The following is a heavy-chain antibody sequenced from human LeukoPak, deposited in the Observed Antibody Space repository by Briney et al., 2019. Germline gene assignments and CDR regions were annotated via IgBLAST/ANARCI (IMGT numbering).Heavy chain of an antibody. CDR2: INHSGST. CDR3: AREDDSSGYPPF. Sequence: PSETLSLTCAVYGGSFSGYYWSWIRQPPGKGLEWIGEINHSGSTNYNPSLKSRVTISVDTSKNQFSLKLSSVTAADTAVYYCAREDDSSGYPPFWGQGTLVTVSS. J-gene: IGHJ4*02. D-gene: IGHD3-22*01. V-gene: IGHV4-34*01. CDR1: GGSFSGYY.